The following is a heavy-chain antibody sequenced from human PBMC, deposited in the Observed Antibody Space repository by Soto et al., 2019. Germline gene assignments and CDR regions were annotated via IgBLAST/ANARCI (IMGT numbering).Heavy chain of an antibody. V-gene: IGHV3-23*01. Sequence: PGGSLRLSCAASGFTFSHYVLSWVRQSPERGLEWVSSISGSGSSVYVADPVRGRFIMPRDLSTNTVSLQMNSLRAEDTAVYYCAKVRASYLSASYFYYGLDVWGQGTTVTVSS. CDR2: ISGSGSSV. J-gene: IGHJ6*02. CDR1: GFTFSHYV. D-gene: IGHD3-10*01. CDR3: AKVRASYLSASYFYYGLDV.